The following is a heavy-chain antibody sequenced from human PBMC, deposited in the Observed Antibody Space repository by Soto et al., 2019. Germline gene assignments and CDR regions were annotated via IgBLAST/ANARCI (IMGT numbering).Heavy chain of an antibody. CDR2: ISYDGSNK. CDR3: AKEVWRGPMDV. V-gene: IGHV3-30*18. Sequence: QVQLVESGGGVVQPGRSLRLSCAASGFTFSSYGMHWVRQAPGKGLEWVAVISYDGSNKNYADSVKGRFTISRDNSKNTQYLQMNSRRAEDTAVYYCAKEVWRGPMDVWGQGTTVTVSS. CDR1: GFTFSSYG. D-gene: IGHD3-3*01. J-gene: IGHJ6*02.